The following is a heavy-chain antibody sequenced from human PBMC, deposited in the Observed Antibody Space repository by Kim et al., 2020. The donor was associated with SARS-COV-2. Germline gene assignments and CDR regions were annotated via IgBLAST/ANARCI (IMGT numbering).Heavy chain of an antibody. CDR1: GGSISSYY. D-gene: IGHD3-22*01. CDR3: AREGEDSSGYYYGY. CDR2: IYYSGIT. J-gene: IGHJ4*02. Sequence: SETLSLTCTVSGGSISSYYWSWIRQPPGKGLEWIGYIYYSGITNYNPSLKSRVTISVDTSKNQFSLKLSSVTAADTAVYYCAREGEDSSGYYYGYWGQGTLVTVSS. V-gene: IGHV4-59*01.